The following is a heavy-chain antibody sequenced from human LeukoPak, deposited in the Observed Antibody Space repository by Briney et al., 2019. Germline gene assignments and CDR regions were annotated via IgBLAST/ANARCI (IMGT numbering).Heavy chain of an antibody. D-gene: IGHD3-9*01. V-gene: IGHV3-23*01. Sequence: GGSLRLSCVASEFIFSDYWMSWVRQAPGKGLEWVSAISGSGGSTYYADSVKGRFTISRDNSKNTLYLQMNSLRAEDTAVYYCAKAGLRYFDWLFAPTFDYWGQGTLVTASS. CDR2: ISGSGGST. CDR3: AKAGLRYFDWLFAPTFDY. CDR1: EFIFSDYW. J-gene: IGHJ4*02.